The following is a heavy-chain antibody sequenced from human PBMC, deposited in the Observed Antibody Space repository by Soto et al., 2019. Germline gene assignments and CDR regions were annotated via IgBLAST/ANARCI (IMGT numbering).Heavy chain of an antibody. V-gene: IGHV2-5*01. Sequence: QITLKESGPTLVKPTQTLTLTCTFSGFSLSTSGVGVGWIRQPPGKALEWLAVIYWNDNERYNPYLKSRLTINKDTSKNQVVLTMINMDPVDTATYYCAHGLAYYYDSRGYLLINWFDPWGQGTLVTVSS. CDR3: AHGLAYYYDSRGYLLINWFDP. J-gene: IGHJ5*02. CDR2: IYWNDNE. D-gene: IGHD3-22*01. CDR1: GFSLSTSGVG.